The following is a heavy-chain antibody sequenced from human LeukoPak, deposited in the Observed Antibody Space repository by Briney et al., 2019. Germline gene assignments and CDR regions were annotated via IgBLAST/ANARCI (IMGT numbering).Heavy chain of an antibody. D-gene: IGHD5-12*01. Sequence: GGCLRLSCAASGFTFSDYYMSWIRQAPGKGLEWVSYISSSGSTIYYADSVKGRFTISRDNAKNSLYLQMNSLRAEDTAVYYCARDPGSGYEEHFDYWGQGTLVTVSS. CDR3: ARDPGSGYEEHFDY. CDR2: ISSSGSTI. CDR1: GFTFSDYY. V-gene: IGHV3-11*01. J-gene: IGHJ4*02.